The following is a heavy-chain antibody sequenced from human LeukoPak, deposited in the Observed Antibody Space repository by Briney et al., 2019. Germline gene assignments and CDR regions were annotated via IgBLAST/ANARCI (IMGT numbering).Heavy chain of an antibody. V-gene: IGHV3-74*03. J-gene: IGHJ4*02. D-gene: IGHD6-6*01. CDR3: ARDQRVTGRPDIDY. CDR1: GFTFRNHW. Sequence: GGSLSLSCAASGFTFRNHWMHWVRQTPGKGLVWVSRISSDGSSTTYADSVKGRFTISRDHAKNTLYLQMNNLRAEDTAMYYCARDQRVTGRPDIDYWGQGTLVIVSS. CDR2: ISSDGSST.